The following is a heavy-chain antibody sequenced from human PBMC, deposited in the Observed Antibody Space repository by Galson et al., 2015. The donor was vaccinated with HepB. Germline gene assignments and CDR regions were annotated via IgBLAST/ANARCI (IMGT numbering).Heavy chain of an antibody. V-gene: IGHV3-48*04. CDR2: INGGRTTI. CDR3: ARTYYYDSSFYYSPFDP. D-gene: IGHD3-22*01. CDR1: GFTFSSYS. J-gene: IGHJ5*02. Sequence: SLRLSCAASGFTFSSYSMNWIRQVPGKGLEWVSYINGGRTTIYYADSVKGRFTVSRDNTKNSLYLQMNSLRAEDTAVYYCARTYYYDSSFYYSPFDPWGQGTLSPSPQ.